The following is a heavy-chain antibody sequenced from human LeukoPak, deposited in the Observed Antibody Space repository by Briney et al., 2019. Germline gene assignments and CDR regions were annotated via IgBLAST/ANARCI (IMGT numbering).Heavy chain of an antibody. V-gene: IGHV4-59*01. Sequence: SETLSLTCTVSGGSISSYYWSWIRQPPGKGLEWIGYIYYSGSTNYNPSLKSRVTISVDTSKNQFYLKLSSVTAADTAVYYCARFGEHYYYGMDVWGQGTTVTVSS. J-gene: IGHJ6*02. D-gene: IGHD3-10*01. CDR1: GGSISSYY. CDR3: ARFGEHYYYGMDV. CDR2: IYYSGST.